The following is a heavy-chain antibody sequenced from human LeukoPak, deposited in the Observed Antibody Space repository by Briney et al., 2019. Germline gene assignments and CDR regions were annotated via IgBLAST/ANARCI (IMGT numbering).Heavy chain of an antibody. Sequence: SETLSLTCTVSGGSISSYYWSWIRQPPGKGLEWIGYLYYSGSTNYNPSLKSRVTISVDTSKNQFSLKLSSVTAADTAVYYCARVGGNYDYWGQGTLVTVSS. CDR2: LYYSGST. CDR3: ARVGGNYDY. V-gene: IGHV4-59*01. CDR1: GGSISSYY. D-gene: IGHD2-15*01. J-gene: IGHJ4*02.